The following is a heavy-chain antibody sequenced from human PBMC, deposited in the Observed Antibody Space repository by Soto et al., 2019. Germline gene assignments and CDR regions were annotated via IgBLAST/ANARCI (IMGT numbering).Heavy chain of an antibody. D-gene: IGHD2-15*01. J-gene: IGHJ5*02. CDR3: ARAPLPYCSGGSCYPAKTWFDP. CDR1: GGDGSSNSAA. V-gene: IGHV6-1*01. Sequence: SQTLSLTGAVSGGDGSSNSAAWDWIRQSPSRGLEWLGRTYYRSKWYNDYAVSVKSRITINPDTSKNQFSLQLNSVTPEDTAVYYCARAPLPYCSGGSCYPAKTWFDPWGQGTLVTVSS. CDR2: TYYRSKWYN.